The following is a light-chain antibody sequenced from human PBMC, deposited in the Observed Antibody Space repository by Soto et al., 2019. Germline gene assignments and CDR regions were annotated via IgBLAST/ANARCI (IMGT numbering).Light chain of an antibody. Sequence: DIQMTQSPSTLSASLGDRVTITCRASQSISTWLAWYQQKPGKVPELLIFDASNLRSGVPSRFTASGSETEFTLTITGLQPEDFATYYCQQYNSRPWTFGQGTKLEIK. CDR3: QQYNSRPWT. CDR1: QSISTW. V-gene: IGKV1-5*01. J-gene: IGKJ1*01. CDR2: DAS.